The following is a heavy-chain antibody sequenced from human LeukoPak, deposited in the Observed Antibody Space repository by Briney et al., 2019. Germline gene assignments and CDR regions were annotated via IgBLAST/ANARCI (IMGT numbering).Heavy chain of an antibody. CDR3: AGLTYYYDSSSWTLDY. CDR1: GYTFTNYG. J-gene: IGHJ4*02. Sequence: VASVKVSCKASGYTFTNYGMNWVRQAPGQGLEWMGWINTNTGNPTYAQGFTGRFVFSLDTSVSTAYLQISSLEAEDTAVYYCAGLTYYYDSSSWTLDYWGQGTLVTVSS. CDR2: INTNTGNP. V-gene: IGHV7-4-1*02. D-gene: IGHD3-22*01.